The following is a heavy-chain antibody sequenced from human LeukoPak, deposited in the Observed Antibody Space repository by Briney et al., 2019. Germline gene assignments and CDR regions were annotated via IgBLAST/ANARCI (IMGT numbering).Heavy chain of an antibody. CDR1: GFTFSSYS. V-gene: IGHV3-21*01. D-gene: IGHD4-17*01. CDR2: ISSSSSYI. Sequence: GGSLRLSCAASGFTFSSYSMNWVRQAPGKGLEWASSISSSSSYIYYADSVKGRFTISRDNAKNSLYLQMNSLRAEDTAVYYCARYGNYYGMDVWGQGTTVTVSS. J-gene: IGHJ6*02. CDR3: ARYGNYYGMDV.